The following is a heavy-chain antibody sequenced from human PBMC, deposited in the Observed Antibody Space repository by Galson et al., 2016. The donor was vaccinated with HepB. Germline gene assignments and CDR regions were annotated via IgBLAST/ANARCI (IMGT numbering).Heavy chain of an antibody. V-gene: IGHV4-61*02. D-gene: IGHD2-15*01. CDR3: AREGGRLEGYWGGFDP. Sequence: TLSLTCTVSGGSISSGGYYWSWIRQPAGKGLEWIGRSYASGSTSYNPSLKSRVTTSLDTSKNQFSLKLSSVTAADTAMYYCAREGGRLEGYWGGFDPWGQGTLVTVSS. CDR1: GGSISSGGYY. J-gene: IGHJ5*02. CDR2: SYASGST.